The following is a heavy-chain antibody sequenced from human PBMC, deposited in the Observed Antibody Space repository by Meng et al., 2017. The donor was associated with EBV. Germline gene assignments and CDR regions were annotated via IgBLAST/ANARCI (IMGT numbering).Heavy chain of an antibody. CDR1: GGTFSSYA. J-gene: IGHJ4*02. CDR3: ARAEIAAAGRLDY. CDR2: IIPIFGTA. V-gene: IGHV1-69*06. D-gene: IGHD6-13*01. Sequence: VQLVQSGAEVRKPGSSGKISCKASGGTFSSYAISWVRQAPGQGLEWMGGIIPIFGTANYAQKFQGRVTITADKSTSTAYMELSSLRSEDTAVYYCARAEIAAAGRLDYWGQGTLVTVSS.